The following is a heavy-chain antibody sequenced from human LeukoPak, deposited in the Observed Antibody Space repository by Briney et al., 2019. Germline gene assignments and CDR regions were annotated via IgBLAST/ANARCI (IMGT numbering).Heavy chain of an antibody. V-gene: IGHV1-18*01. D-gene: IGHD5-18*01. Sequence: ASVKVSCKASGYTVTTYGISWVPQAPGHGLGWRGWISAYNGNTNYAQKLQGRVTMTTDTSTSTAYMELRSLRSDDTAVYYCARDSYTAMVHDAFDIWGQGTMVTVSS. J-gene: IGHJ3*02. CDR1: GYTVTTYG. CDR3: ARDSYTAMVHDAFDI. CDR2: ISAYNGNT.